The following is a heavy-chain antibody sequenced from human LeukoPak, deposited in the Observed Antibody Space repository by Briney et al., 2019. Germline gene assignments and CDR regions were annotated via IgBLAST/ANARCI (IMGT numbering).Heavy chain of an antibody. V-gene: IGHV3-33*01. CDR2: IWYDGSNK. CDR3: ARDGLGPSDY. D-gene: IGHD1-26*01. CDR1: GFTFSSYG. J-gene: IGHJ4*02. Sequence: GRSLRLSCAASGFTFSSYGMHWVRQAPGKGLEWVAVIWYDGSNKYYADSVKGRFTISRDNSKSTLYLQMNSLRAEDTAVYYCARDGLGPSDYWGQGTLVTVSS.